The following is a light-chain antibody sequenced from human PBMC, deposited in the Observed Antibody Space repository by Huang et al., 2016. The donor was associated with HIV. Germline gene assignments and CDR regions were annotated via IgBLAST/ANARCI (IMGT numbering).Light chain of an antibody. CDR1: QTISTF. J-gene: IGKJ5*01. CDR3: QQSYSTPGT. Sequence: DIQMTQSPSSLSASVGDRVTITCRASQTISTFLHWYQQKPGKAPKLLIYGAFTLQSGVPSRFMGSGSGTVFILTISSLQPEYFATYYCQQSYSTPGTFGQGTRLEIK. CDR2: GAF. V-gene: IGKV1-39*01.